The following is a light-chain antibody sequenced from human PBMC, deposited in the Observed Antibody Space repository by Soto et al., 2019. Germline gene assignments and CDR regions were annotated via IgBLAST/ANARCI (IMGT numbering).Light chain of an antibody. Sequence: QSVLTQPPSASGTPGQGVTLSCSGGNSNIGRHAVTWYQKLPGTAPRLLTSSDNRRPSGVPDRFSGSKSGASASLAISGLQSEDEGDYFCATWDDSLNGVVFGGGTKVT. CDR3: ATWDDSLNGVV. CDR1: NSNIGRHA. V-gene: IGLV1-44*01. J-gene: IGLJ2*01. CDR2: SDN.